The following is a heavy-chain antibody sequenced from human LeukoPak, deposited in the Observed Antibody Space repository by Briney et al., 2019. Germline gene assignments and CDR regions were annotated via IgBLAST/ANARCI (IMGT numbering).Heavy chain of an antibody. D-gene: IGHD1-7*01. J-gene: IGHJ4*02. CDR3: ATGGNYHAY. CDR1: GFTFSSYA. CDR2: ISYDGSNK. Sequence: PGRSLRLSCAASGFTFSSYAMHWVRQAPGKGLEWVAVISYDGSNKYYADSVKGRFTISRDNSKNTLYLQMNSLRAEDTAVYYCATGGNYHAYWGQGTLVTVSS. V-gene: IGHV3-30-3*01.